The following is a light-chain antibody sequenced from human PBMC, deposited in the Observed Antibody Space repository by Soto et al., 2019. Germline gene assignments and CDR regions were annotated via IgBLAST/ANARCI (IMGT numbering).Light chain of an antibody. J-gene: IGLJ3*02. CDR2: EDN. Sequence: NFMLTQPHSVSESPGKTVIISGTRSSGSIASNYVQWYQQRPGSSPTTVIYEDNQRPSGVPDRFSGSIYSSSNSASLTISGLETEDGADYFCQSYDATNQVFGGGTKLTVL. V-gene: IGLV6-57*01. CDR3: QSYDATNQV. CDR1: SGSIASNY.